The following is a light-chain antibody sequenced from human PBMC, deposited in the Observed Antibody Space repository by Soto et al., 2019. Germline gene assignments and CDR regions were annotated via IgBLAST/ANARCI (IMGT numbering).Light chain of an antibody. V-gene: IGLV2-14*01. CDR2: EVS. Sequence: QSALTQPASVSGSPGQSITISCTGTSSDVGKYNYVSWYQQHPAKAPKLMIFEVSNRPSGVSNRFSGSKSGNTASLTISGLQAEDEAEYYCSSYTGSSTNTVVFGGGTKLTV. CDR3: SSYTGSSTNTVV. CDR1: SSDVGKYNY. J-gene: IGLJ2*01.